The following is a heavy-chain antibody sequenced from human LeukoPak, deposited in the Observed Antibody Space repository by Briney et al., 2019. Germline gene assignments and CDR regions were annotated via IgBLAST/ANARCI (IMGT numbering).Heavy chain of an antibody. Sequence: GGSLRLSCAASGFTFSDYYMNWIRQAPGKGLEWVSYISSSGSSIYYADTVKGRFTSSRDNAKNSLYLQMNSLRAEDTAVYYCARHFGYGPTGYLDYWGQGTLVTVSS. CDR1: GFTFSDYY. D-gene: IGHD5-18*01. V-gene: IGHV3-11*04. CDR2: ISSSGSSI. J-gene: IGHJ4*02. CDR3: ARHFGYGPTGYLDY.